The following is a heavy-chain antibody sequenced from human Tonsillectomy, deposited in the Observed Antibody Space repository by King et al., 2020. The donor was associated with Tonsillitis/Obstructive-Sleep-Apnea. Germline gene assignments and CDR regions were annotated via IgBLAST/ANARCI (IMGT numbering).Heavy chain of an antibody. CDR2: IYYSGST. Sequence: QLQESGPGLVKPSETLSLTCTVSGGSISSYYWSWIRQPPGKGLEWIGYIYYSGSTNYNPSLKSRVTISVDTSKNQFSLTLSSVTAADTAVYYCARLGYDFWSGYYDAFDIWGQGTMVTVSS. CDR3: ARLGYDFWSGYYDAFDI. CDR1: GGSISSYY. D-gene: IGHD3-3*01. V-gene: IGHV4-59*08. J-gene: IGHJ3*02.